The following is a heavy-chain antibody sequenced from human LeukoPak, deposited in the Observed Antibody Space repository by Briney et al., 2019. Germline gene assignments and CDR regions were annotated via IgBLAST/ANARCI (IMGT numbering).Heavy chain of an antibody. J-gene: IGHJ4*02. D-gene: IGHD4/OR15-4a*01. Sequence: SETLSLTCTVSGGSISSRSYYWGWIRQPPGKGLEWIGSMYYSGNTYYNPSLKSRVTISVDTSKNQFSLKLSSVTAADTAVYYCARKIRPDYSRFDYWGQGTLVTVSS. CDR3: ARKIRPDYSRFDY. CDR2: MYYSGNT. V-gene: IGHV4-39*01. CDR1: GGSISSRSYY.